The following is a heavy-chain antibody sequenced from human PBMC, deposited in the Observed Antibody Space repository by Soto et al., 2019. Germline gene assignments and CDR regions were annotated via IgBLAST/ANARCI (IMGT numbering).Heavy chain of an antibody. CDR1: CGSIISYY. CDR2: IYYSGST. J-gene: IGHJ6*02. V-gene: IGHV4-59*01. CDR3: ARAQVRYGGNSNYYYGMDV. D-gene: IGHD2-21*02. Sequence: SETLSLTCIFSCGSIISYYWSWIRQPPDKGLEWIGYIYYSGSTNYNPSLKSRVTISVDTSKNQFSLKLSSVTAADTAVYFCARAQVRYGGNSNYYYGMDVWGQGTTVTVSS.